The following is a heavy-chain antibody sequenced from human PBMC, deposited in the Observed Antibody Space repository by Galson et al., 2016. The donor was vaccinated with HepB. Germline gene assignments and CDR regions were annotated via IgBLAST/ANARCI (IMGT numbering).Heavy chain of an antibody. J-gene: IGHJ3*02. V-gene: IGHV3-53*01. Sequence: SLRLSCATSGFTFSTSSMNWVRQAPGKGLEYVSIIYSGGSTDYADSVKGRFTISRGNSKDTLYLQMNNLRAEDTAVYYCAVKSGLVVTAGEAFDIWGLGTMVTVAS. CDR3: AVKSGLVVTAGEAFDI. CDR2: IYSGGST. CDR1: GFTFSTSS. D-gene: IGHD2-21*02.